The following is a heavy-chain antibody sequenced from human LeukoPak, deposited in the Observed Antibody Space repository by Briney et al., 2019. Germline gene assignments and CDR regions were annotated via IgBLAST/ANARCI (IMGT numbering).Heavy chain of an antibody. Sequence: ASVKVSCKASGYTFTSNYIHWVRQAPGQGLEWMGWISANNIKTDYAQKFQGRLTMTRDTSTSTAYLELRSLRSDDTAMYYCARGSSGDYWGQGTLVTVSS. CDR1: GYTFTSNY. CDR2: ISANNIKT. D-gene: IGHD6-25*01. V-gene: IGHV1-18*04. J-gene: IGHJ4*02. CDR3: ARGSSGDY.